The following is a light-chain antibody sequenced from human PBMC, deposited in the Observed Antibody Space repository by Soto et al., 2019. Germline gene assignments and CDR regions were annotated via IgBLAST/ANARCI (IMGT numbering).Light chain of an antibody. CDR1: QSISSW. J-gene: IGKJ1*01. CDR3: QQYNSRSRT. CDR2: DAS. V-gene: IGKV1-5*01. Sequence: LQMTQSPSTLSASVGDRVTITCRASQSISSWLAWYQQKPGKAPKLLIYDASSLESGVPSRFSGSGSGTEFTLTISSLQPDDFATYYCQQYNSRSRTFGQGTKVDIK.